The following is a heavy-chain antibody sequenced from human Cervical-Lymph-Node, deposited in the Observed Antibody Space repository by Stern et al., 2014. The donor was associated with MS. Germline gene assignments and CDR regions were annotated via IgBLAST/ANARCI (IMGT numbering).Heavy chain of an antibody. CDR2: INTNTGNS. CDR1: GYTLTNYP. Sequence: HVQLVQSGSELKKPGDSGKVSCKASGYTLTNYPINWVRQAPGQGLEWMGWINTNTGNSTYAQDCTGRFVFSFDTSVSTAYLQISNLKAEDTAVYYCARDFVDTAMITRSDYLDCWGQGTLVTVSS. J-gene: IGHJ4*02. CDR3: ARDFVDTAMITRSDYLDC. V-gene: IGHV7-4-1*02. D-gene: IGHD5-18*01.